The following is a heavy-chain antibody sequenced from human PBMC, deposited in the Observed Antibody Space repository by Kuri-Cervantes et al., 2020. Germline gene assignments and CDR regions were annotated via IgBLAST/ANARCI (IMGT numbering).Heavy chain of an antibody. Sequence: GGSLRLSCAASGFTFSSYSMNWVRQAPGKGLEWVSSISSSSSYIYYADSVKGRFTISRDNAKNSLYLQMNSLRAEDTAVYYCAKDLSWYHPYYYYGMDVWGQGTTVTVSS. CDR1: GFTFSSYS. V-gene: IGHV3-21*01. D-gene: IGHD6-13*01. J-gene: IGHJ6*02. CDR3: AKDLSWYHPYYYYGMDV. CDR2: ISSSSSYI.